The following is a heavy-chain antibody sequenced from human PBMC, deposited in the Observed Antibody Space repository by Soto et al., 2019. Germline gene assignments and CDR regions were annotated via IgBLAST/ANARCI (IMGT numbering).Heavy chain of an antibody. J-gene: IGHJ4*02. Sequence: LRLSCVASGFTFSNSAMSWVRHVPGKGLEWAAGISSSGGRTNYADSVKGRFTISRDNSKDTLYLQMNSLRAEDTALYYCAKVQEFCGFNCYIVDSWGQGVLVTVSS. CDR3: AKVQEFCGFNCYIVDS. CDR2: ISSSGGRT. D-gene: IGHD2-21*02. V-gene: IGHV3-23*01. CDR1: GFTFSNSA.